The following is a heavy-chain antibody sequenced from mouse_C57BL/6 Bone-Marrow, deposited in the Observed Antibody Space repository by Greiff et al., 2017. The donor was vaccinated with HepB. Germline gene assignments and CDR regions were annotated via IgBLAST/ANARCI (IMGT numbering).Heavy chain of an antibody. V-gene: IGHV1-26*01. Sequence: EVQLQQSGPELVKPGASVKISCKASGYTFTDYYMNWVKQSHGKSLEWIGDINPNNGGTSYNQKFKGKATLTVDKSSSTAYMELRSLTSEDSAVYYCARKGDYGSGYAMDYWGQGTSVTVSS. D-gene: IGHD1-1*01. CDR1: GYTFTDYY. J-gene: IGHJ4*01. CDR3: ARKGDYGSGYAMDY. CDR2: INPNNGGT.